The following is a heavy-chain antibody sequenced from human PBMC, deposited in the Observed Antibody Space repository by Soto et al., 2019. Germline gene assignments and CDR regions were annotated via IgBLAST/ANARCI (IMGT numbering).Heavy chain of an antibody. Sequence: QITLNESGPTQVKPRQTLTLTCTFSGFSLTTSGVGVGWIRQSPGKAPEWLALIYWDDDKRYSPSLKSRLTITKDTSNNQVVLTMADLDPADTATYYCAHRVLRTVFGLVTTTAIYFVFWGQGTPVAVS. V-gene: IGHV2-5*02. CDR3: AHRVLRTVFGLVTTTAIYFVF. J-gene: IGHJ4*02. CDR2: IYWDDDK. D-gene: IGHD3-3*01. CDR1: GFSLTTSGVG.